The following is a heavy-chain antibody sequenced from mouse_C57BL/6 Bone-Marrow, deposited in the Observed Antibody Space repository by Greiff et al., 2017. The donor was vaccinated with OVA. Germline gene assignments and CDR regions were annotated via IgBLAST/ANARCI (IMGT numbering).Heavy chain of an antibody. CDR3: TPYYYGSSHGYFDV. CDR2: INPSSGYT. J-gene: IGHJ1*03. V-gene: IGHV1-4*01. Sequence: VQLQQSGAELARPGASVKMSCKASGYTFTSYTMHWVKQRPGQGLEWIGYINPSSGYTKYNQKFKDKATLTADKSSSTAYMQLSSLTSEDSAVYYCTPYYYGSSHGYFDVWGTGTTVTVSS. D-gene: IGHD1-1*01. CDR1: GYTFTSYT.